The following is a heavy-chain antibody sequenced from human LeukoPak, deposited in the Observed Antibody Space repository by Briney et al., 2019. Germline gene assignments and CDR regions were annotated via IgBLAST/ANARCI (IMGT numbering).Heavy chain of an antibody. D-gene: IGHD6-19*01. CDR3: ARRCQGPEVGIAVAGTGYYYYGMDV. CDR2: IYYSGTT. Sequence: ASETLSLTCTVSGGSISSYYWSWIRQPPGKGLEWIGYIYYSGTTNYNPSLKSRVTISVDTSKNQFSLKLSSVTAADTAVYYCARRCQGPEVGIAVAGTGYYYYGMDVWGQGTTVTVSS. CDR1: GGSISSYY. J-gene: IGHJ6*02. V-gene: IGHV4-59*12.